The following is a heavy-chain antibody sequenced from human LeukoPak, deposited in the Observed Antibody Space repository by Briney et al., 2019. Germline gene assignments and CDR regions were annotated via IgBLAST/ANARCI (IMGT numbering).Heavy chain of an antibody. J-gene: IGHJ4*02. D-gene: IGHD3-10*01. Sequence: GASVKVSCKASGYSFTSYSIFWVRQAPGQRLEWMGWINAGNGNTKYSQKLQGRVTITRDTSASTAYMELSSLRSEDTAAYYCARSMVRGVVLFDYWGQGTLVTVSS. CDR1: GYSFTSYS. CDR2: INAGNGNT. V-gene: IGHV1-3*01. CDR3: ARSMVRGVVLFDY.